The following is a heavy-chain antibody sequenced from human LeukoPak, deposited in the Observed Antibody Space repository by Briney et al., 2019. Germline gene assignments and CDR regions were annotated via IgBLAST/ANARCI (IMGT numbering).Heavy chain of an antibody. J-gene: IGHJ6*03. D-gene: IGHD4-11*01. CDR3: AREFEMTTVTRYYYYYMDV. Sequence: PSETLSLTCTVSGGSISSYYRSWIRQPAGKGLEWIGRIYTSGSTNYNPSLKSRVTMSVDTSKNQFSLKLSSVTAADTAVYYCAREFEMTTVTRYYYYYMDVWGKGSTVTVSS. V-gene: IGHV4-4*07. CDR2: IYTSGST. CDR1: GGSISSYY.